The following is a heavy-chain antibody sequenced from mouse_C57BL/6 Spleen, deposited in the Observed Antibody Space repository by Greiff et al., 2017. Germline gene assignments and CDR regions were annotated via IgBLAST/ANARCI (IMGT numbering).Heavy chain of an antibody. Sequence: QVQLQQPGAELVKPGASVKLSCKASGYTFTSYWMHWVKQRPGQGLEWIGMIHPNSGSTNYNEKFKSKATLTVDKSSSTAYMQLSSLTSEDSAVYYCAREDIYYYGSSYGDWGQGTTLTVAS. V-gene: IGHV1-64*01. D-gene: IGHD1-1*01. CDR1: GYTFTSYW. J-gene: IGHJ2*01. CDR2: IHPNSGST. CDR3: AREDIYYYGSSYGD.